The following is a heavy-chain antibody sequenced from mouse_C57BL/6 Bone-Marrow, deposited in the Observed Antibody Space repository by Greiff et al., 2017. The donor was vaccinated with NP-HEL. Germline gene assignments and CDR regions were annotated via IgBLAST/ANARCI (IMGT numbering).Heavy chain of an antibody. CDR1: GYSITSDY. CDR3: ARYAGSRGYYAMDY. D-gene: IGHD1-1*01. V-gene: IGHV3-8*01. CDR2: ISYSGST. Sequence: EVQLVESGPGLAKPSQTLSLTCSVTGYSITSDYWNWIRKFPGNKLEYMGYISYSGSTYYNPSLKSRISITRTNSNNQYYLQLNSVTTEDTATYYCARYAGSRGYYAMDYWGQGTSVTVSS. J-gene: IGHJ4*01.